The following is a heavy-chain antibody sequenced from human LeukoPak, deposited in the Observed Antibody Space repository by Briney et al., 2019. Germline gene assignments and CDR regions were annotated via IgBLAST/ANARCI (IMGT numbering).Heavy chain of an antibody. CDR2: ISPGGTM. D-gene: IGHD3-10*01. J-gene: IGHJ4*02. CDR1: GFTFSSYT. CDR3: ASQRGLDY. V-gene: IGHV3-48*02. Sequence: GGSLRLSCAVSGFTFSSYTMNWIRQAPGKGLEWVSSISPGGTMYYADSVKGRFTISRDNAKNSLYLQMNSLRHEDTAVYYCASQRGLDYWGQGALVTVSS.